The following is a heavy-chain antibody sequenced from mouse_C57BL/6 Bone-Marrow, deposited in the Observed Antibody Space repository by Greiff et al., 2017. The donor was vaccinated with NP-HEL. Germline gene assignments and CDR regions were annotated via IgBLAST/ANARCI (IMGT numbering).Heavy chain of an antibody. V-gene: IGHV2-9-1*01. CDR3: ARISNWDWNAMDD. D-gene: IGHD4-1*02. J-gene: IGHJ4*01. Sequence: VMLVESGPGLVAPSPSLSITCTVSGFSLTSYAISWVRQPPGKGLEWLGVIWTGGGTNYNSALNSRLSISKDNYKSQVFLKMNSLQTDDTARYYCARISNWDWNAMDDWGQGTSVTVSS. CDR2: IWTGGGT. CDR1: GFSLTSYA.